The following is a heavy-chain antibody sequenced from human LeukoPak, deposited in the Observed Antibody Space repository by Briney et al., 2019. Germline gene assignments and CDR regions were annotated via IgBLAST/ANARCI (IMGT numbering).Heavy chain of an antibody. J-gene: IGHJ4*02. V-gene: IGHV3-23*01. D-gene: IGHD6-13*01. CDR3: AKSYDSSSWSYFDY. CDR2: ISGSGGSA. Sequence: GGSLRLSCAASGFTFSSYAMSWVRQAPGKGLEWVSGISGSGGSAYYADSVKGRFTISRDNSKNTLYLQMNSLRAKDTAVYYCAKSYDSSSWSYFDYWGQGTLVTVSS. CDR1: GFTFSSYA.